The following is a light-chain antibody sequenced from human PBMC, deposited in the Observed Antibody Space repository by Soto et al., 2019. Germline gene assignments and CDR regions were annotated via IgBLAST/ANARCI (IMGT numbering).Light chain of an antibody. V-gene: IGKV1-39*01. CDR3: QQCHGIPYT. J-gene: IGKJ2*01. Sequence: DIQMTPSPSSLSASVGDRVTITCRASQTISTYLNWYQQEPGKAPKPLIYAASSLQSGVPSRFSGSGSGTDFTVTISSLQPEDFAAYYCQQCHGIPYTFGQGTKLEIK. CDR2: AAS. CDR1: QTISTY.